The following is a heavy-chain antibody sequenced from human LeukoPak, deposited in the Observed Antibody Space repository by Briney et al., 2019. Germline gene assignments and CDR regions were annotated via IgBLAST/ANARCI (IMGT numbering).Heavy chain of an antibody. CDR1: GFTFSSYE. CDR2: ISSSGNTI. J-gene: IGHJ4*02. Sequence: PGGSLRLSCAASGFTFSSYEMNWVRQAPGKGLEWVSYISSSGNTIFYADSVKGRFAISRDNAKNSLYLQMNSLRAEDTAVYYCARRRGIDYWGQGTLVTVPS. V-gene: IGHV3-48*03. D-gene: IGHD1-1*01. CDR3: ARRRGIDY.